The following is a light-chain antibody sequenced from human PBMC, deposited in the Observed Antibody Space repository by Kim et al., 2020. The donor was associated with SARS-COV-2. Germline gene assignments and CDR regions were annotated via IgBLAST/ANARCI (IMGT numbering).Light chain of an antibody. CDR2: IAS. Sequence: EIVLTQSPGTLSLPPGEKATLSCRASRGVTSNYLAWYQQKPGQAPRLLIYIASSRATGIPDRFSGSGSGTEFTLTISRLEPEDFAVYYCHQYGSPPSTFGQGTRLE. J-gene: IGKJ5*01. CDR1: RGVTSNY. CDR3: HQYGSPPST. V-gene: IGKV3-20*01.